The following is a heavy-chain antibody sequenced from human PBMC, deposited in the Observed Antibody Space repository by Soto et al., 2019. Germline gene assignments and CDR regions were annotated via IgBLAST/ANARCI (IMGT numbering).Heavy chain of an antibody. CDR1: GGSISSYF. CDR3: ARDLAAVPRAFDY. CDR2: VYSTGTT. Sequence: QVQLQESGPGLLKPSETLSLTCTVSGGSISSYFYIWVRQPPGKGLEWIGSVYSTGTTDYNPSLKCRVPISVDTSKPQFSLNLRSVTAADTAVYYCARDLAAVPRAFDYWGRGTLVTVSS. V-gene: IGHV4-59*01. D-gene: IGHD6-13*01. J-gene: IGHJ4*02.